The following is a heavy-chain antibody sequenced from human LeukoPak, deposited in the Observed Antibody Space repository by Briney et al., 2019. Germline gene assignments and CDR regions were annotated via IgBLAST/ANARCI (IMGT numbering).Heavy chain of an antibody. CDR3: ATEDCSSNSCYDY. V-gene: IGHV3-21*01. CDR2: ISSSSSYI. J-gene: IGHJ4*02. Sequence: GGSLRLSCAASGFTFSSYSMNWVRQAPGKWLEWVSSISSSSSYIYYADSVKGRFTISRDNAKNSLYLQMNSLRAEDTAVYYCATEDCSSNSCYDYWGQGTLVTVSS. CDR1: GFTFSSYS. D-gene: IGHD2-2*01.